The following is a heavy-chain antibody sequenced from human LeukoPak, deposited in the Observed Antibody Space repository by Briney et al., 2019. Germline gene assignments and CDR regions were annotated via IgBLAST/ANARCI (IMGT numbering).Heavy chain of an antibody. V-gene: IGHV3-23*01. CDR2: ISGSVIST. CDR1: GFTFSDYA. Sequence: PGGSLRLSCAAAGFTFSDYAMSWVRQAPGKGLEWVSAISGSVISTYYADSVKGRFTISRDNSENTLYLQMNSLRAEDTAVYYCARDGDLWFGEPHWFDPWGQGTLVTVSS. D-gene: IGHD3-10*01. CDR3: ARDGDLWFGEPHWFDP. J-gene: IGHJ5*02.